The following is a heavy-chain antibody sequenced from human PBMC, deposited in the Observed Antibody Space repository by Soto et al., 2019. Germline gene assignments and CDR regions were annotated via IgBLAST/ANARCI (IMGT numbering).Heavy chain of an antibody. CDR2: ISGSGGST. D-gene: IGHD6-13*01. CDR1: GFTFSSYA. J-gene: IGHJ6*03. CDR3: AKNKIAAAKDYYYMDV. Sequence: WGSLRLSCAASGFTFSSYAMSWVRQAPGKGLEWVSAISGSGGSTYYADSVKGRFTISRDNSKNTLYLQMNSLRAEDTAVYYCAKNKIAAAKDYYYMDVWGKGTTVTVSS. V-gene: IGHV3-23*01.